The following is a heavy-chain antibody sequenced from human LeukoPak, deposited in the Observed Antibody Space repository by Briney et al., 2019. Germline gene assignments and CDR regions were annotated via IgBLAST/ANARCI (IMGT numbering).Heavy chain of an antibody. CDR2: IRYDGSNK. CDR3: ANGPYSGSYYSDY. V-gene: IGHV3-30*02. Sequence: PGGSLRLSCAASGFTFSSYGMHWVRPAPGKGLEWVAFIRYDGSNKYYADSVKGRFTISRDNSKNTLYLQMNSLRAEDTAVYYCANGPYSGSYYSDYWGQGTLVTVSS. J-gene: IGHJ4*02. CDR1: GFTFSSYG. D-gene: IGHD1-26*01.